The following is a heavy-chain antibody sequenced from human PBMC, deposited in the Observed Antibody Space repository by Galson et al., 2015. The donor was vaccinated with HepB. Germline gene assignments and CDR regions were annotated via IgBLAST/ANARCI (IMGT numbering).Heavy chain of an antibody. CDR1: GFTFSSYG. Sequence: SLRLSCAASGFTFSSYGMHWVRQAPGKGLEWVAVIWYDGSNKYYADSVKGRFTISRDNSKNTLYLQMNSLRAEDTAVYYCARDASDTAINPKGGFDYWGQGTLVTVSS. J-gene: IGHJ4*02. CDR2: IWYDGSNK. CDR3: ARDASDTAINPKGGFDY. V-gene: IGHV3-33*01. D-gene: IGHD5-18*01.